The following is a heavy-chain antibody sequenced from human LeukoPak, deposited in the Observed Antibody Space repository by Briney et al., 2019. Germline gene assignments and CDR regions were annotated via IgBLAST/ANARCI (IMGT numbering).Heavy chain of an antibody. Sequence: GGSLRLSCAASGFTFSDYYMSWIRQAPGKGLEWVSYIRSSGSTIYYADSVKGRFTISRDNAKNSLYLQMNSLRAEDTAVYYCARDKTLKSGGCYFNWFDPWGQGTLVTVSS. CDR2: IRSSGSTI. CDR3: ARDKTLKSGGCYFNWFDP. J-gene: IGHJ5*02. D-gene: IGHD3-22*01. V-gene: IGHV3-11*01. CDR1: GFTFSDYY.